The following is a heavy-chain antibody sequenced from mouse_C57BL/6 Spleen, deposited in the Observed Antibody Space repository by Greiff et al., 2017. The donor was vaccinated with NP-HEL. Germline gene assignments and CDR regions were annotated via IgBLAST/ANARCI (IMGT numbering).Heavy chain of an antibody. CDR3: ARLNGNSDYFDY. CDR2: ISNLAYSI. Sequence: EVHLVESGGGLVQPGGSLKLSCAASGFTFSDYGMAWVRQAPRKGPEWVAFISNLAYSIYYADTVTGRFTISRENAKNTLYLEMSSLRSEDTAMYYCARLNGNSDYFDYWGQGTTLTVSS. D-gene: IGHD2-1*01. CDR1: GFTFSDYG. J-gene: IGHJ2*01. V-gene: IGHV5-15*01.